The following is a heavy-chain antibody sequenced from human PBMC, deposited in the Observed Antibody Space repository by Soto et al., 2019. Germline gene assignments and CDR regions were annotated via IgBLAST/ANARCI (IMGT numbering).Heavy chain of an antibody. V-gene: IGHV1-2*02. CDR2: VNPNSGGT. J-gene: IGHJ4*02. CDR1: GDTFSGYF. CDR3: AQGNSRITDS. D-gene: IGHD1-7*01. Sequence: ASVKGSCKASGDTFSGYFFLWVRQAPGQGLEWVGSVNPNSGGTYYAQKYRGRVTMTWSASISTAYMDLGNRRSDDTAVYYCAQGNSRITDSWGQGTLVTSPQ.